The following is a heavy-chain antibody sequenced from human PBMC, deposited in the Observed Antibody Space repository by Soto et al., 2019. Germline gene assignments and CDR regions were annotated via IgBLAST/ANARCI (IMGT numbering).Heavy chain of an antibody. CDR1: GFTFSSYA. CDR2: ISGSGGST. V-gene: IGHV3-23*01. J-gene: IGHJ4*02. Sequence: EVQLLESGGGLVQPGGSLRLSCAASGFTFSSYAMSWVRQAPGKGLEWVSAISGSGGSTYYADSVKGRFTISRDNSKNTLYLQMSSLRAEDTAVYYCARDWAAAGPFDYWGQGTLVTVSS. D-gene: IGHD6-13*01. CDR3: ARDWAAAGPFDY.